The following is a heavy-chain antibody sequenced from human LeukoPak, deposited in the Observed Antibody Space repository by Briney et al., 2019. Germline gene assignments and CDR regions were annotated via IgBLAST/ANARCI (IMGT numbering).Heavy chain of an antibody. D-gene: IGHD3-10*01. CDR3: ARGRRLLWFGESSNWFDP. Sequence: SETLSLTCAVSGGSFSGYYWSWIRQPPGKGLEWIGEINHSGSTNYNPSLKGRVTISVDTSKNQFSLKLSSVTAADTAVYYCARGRRLLWFGESSNWFDPWGQGTLVTVSS. J-gene: IGHJ5*02. V-gene: IGHV4-34*01. CDR1: GGSFSGYY. CDR2: INHSGST.